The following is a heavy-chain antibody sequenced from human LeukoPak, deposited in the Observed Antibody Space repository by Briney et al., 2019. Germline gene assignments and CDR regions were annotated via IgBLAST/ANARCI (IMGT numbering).Heavy chain of an antibody. CDR3: AKPMEQQLVPDAFDI. V-gene: IGHV3-30-3*02. J-gene: IGHJ3*02. Sequence: GGSLRLSCAASGFTFSSYAMHWVRQAPGKGLEWVAVISYDGSNKYYADSVKGRFTISRDNSKNTLYLQMNNLRAEDTAVYYCAKPMEQQLVPDAFDIWGQGTMVTVSS. D-gene: IGHD6-13*01. CDR2: ISYDGSNK. CDR1: GFTFSSYA.